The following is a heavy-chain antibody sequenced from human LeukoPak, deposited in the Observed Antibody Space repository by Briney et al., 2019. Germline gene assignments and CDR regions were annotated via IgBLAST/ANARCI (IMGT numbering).Heavy chain of an antibody. CDR3: ARGPGSSGGAYVGDY. J-gene: IGHJ4*01. V-gene: IGHV3-53*01. Sequence: PGGSLRLSCAASGFTVSSKYMSWVRQAPGKGLEWVSVIYSGGSTYYADSVKGRFSISRDNGKSTLYLQMNSLRVEDTAVYFCARGPGSSGGAYVGDYWGHGTLVTVSS. CDR2: IYSGGST. D-gene: IGHD3-22*01. CDR1: GFTVSSKY.